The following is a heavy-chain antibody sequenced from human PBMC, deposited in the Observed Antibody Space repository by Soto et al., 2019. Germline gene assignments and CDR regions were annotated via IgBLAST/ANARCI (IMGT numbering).Heavy chain of an antibody. Sequence: QLHLQESGPGLVKPSETLSLTCTVSGGSISSSTYYWGWIRQPPGKGLEWIGSIYYSGSTYYSPFLKSRVTISVDTSKNQFSLNLSSVTAADTAVYYCARSSTIRPNFDYWGQGTLVTVSS. CDR1: GGSISSSTYY. V-gene: IGHV4-39*01. CDR3: ARSSTIRPNFDY. CDR2: IYYSGST. J-gene: IGHJ4*02. D-gene: IGHD2-2*01.